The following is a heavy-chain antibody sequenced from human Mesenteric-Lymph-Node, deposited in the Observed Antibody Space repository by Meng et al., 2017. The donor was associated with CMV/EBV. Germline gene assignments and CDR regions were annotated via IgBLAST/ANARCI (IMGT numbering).Heavy chain of an antibody. CDR3: ARHGEAGAASWGVYYYYYAMDV. V-gene: IGHV4-34*01. D-gene: IGHD6-13*01. CDR1: GVPFSGYQ. Sequence: SETLSLTCAVSGVPFSGYQWSWIRQPPGKGLEWIGEINHSGSSNYNPSLQSRVTISVDTSKNQFSLKLNSVTAADTAVYYCARHGEAGAASWGVYYYYYAMDVWGQGTTVTVSS. J-gene: IGHJ6*02. CDR2: INHSGSS.